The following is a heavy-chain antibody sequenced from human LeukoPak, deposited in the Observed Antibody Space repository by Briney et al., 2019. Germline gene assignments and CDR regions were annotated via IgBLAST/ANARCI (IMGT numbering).Heavy chain of an antibody. CDR2: INHSGST. CDR3: ARDWTQYNWFDP. J-gene: IGHJ5*02. Sequence: SETLSLTCAVYGGSFSGYYWSWLRQPPGKGLEWIGEINHSGSTNYNPSLKSRVTISVDTSKNQFSLKLSSVTAADTAVYYCARDWTQYNWFDPWGQGTLVTVSS. D-gene: IGHD3/OR15-3a*01. CDR1: GGSFSGYY. V-gene: IGHV4-34*01.